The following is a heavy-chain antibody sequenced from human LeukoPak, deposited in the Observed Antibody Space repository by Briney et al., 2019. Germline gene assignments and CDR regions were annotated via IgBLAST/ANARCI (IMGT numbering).Heavy chain of an antibody. CDR3: ARVGVPAATFDY. J-gene: IGHJ4*02. D-gene: IGHD2-2*01. V-gene: IGHV4-61*02. CDR2: IYTSGST. CDR1: GGSISSGSYY. Sequence: ASETLSLTCTVSGGSISSGSYYWSWIRQPAGKGLEWIGRIYTSGSTNYNPSLKSRVTISVDTSKNQFSLKLSSVTAADTAVYYCARVGVPAATFDYWGQGTLVTVSS.